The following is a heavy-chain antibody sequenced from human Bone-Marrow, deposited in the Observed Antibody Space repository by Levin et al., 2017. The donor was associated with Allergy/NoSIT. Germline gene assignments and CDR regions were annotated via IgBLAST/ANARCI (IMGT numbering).Heavy chain of an antibody. Sequence: LSLTCAASGFTFSTESMNWVRQVPGKGLEWISYISGSGSAIYYADSVKGRFIISRDNDKNSLYLQMNSLRVEDSAIYYCARERLDTVMVLDLWGQGTLVTVSS. V-gene: IGHV3-48*01. J-gene: IGHJ5*02. CDR3: ARERLDTVMVLDL. CDR1: GFTFSTES. CDR2: ISGSGSAI. D-gene: IGHD5-18*01.